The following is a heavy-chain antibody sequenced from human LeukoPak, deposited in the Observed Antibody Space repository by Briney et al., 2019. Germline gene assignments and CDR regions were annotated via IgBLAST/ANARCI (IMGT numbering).Heavy chain of an antibody. CDR3: VKGHCSGSSCLFDY. V-gene: IGHV3-64D*06. CDR1: GCTLSSYA. CDR2: ISSNGGST. J-gene: IGHJ4*02. D-gene: IGHD2-15*01. Sequence: PGGPLRLSCSASGCTLSSYAMHWVRQAPGKGLEYVSAISSNGGSTYYADSVKGRFTISRDNSKNTLYLQMSSLRAEDTAVYYCVKGHCSGSSCLFDYWGQGTLVTVSS.